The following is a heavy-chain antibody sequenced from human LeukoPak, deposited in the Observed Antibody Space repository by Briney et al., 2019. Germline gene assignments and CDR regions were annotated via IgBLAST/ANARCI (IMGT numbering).Heavy chain of an antibody. J-gene: IGHJ4*02. CDR2: INSDGSST. CDR3: ASALGGQGRH. V-gene: IGHV3-74*01. D-gene: IGHD1-26*01. Sequence: PGGSLTLSCLSSRFTLSTYWMHWVRQPPGKGLVWDSRINSDGSSTSYADSVKGRFTISRDNAKNTLFLQMNSLRADVTAVYYSASALGGQGRHWGQGTLVTVSS. CDR1: RFTLSTYW.